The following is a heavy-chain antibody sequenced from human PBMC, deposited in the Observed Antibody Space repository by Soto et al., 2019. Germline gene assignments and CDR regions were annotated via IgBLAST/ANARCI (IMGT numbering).Heavy chain of an antibody. V-gene: IGHV6-1*01. J-gene: IGHJ4*02. Sequence: PSQTLSLTCAISGDSVSSNSAAWNWIRQSPSRGLEWLGRTYYRSKWYNDYAVSVKSRITINPDTSKNQFSLQLNSVTPEDTAAYYCARDGIAVAGTSYYFDYWGQGTLVTVSS. D-gene: IGHD6-19*01. CDR1: GDSVSSNSAA. CDR2: TYYRSKWYN. CDR3: ARDGIAVAGTSYYFDY.